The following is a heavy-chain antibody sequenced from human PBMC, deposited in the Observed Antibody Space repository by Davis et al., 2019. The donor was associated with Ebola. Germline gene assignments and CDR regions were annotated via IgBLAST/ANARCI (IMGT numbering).Heavy chain of an antibody. J-gene: IGHJ6*02. CDR2: ITISGDT. Sequence: GESLKISCAASGFTFSSYPMTWVRQAPGKGLEWVSTITISGDTYYADSVKGRFTISRDKSKSTLFLQMDSLRAEDTAVYSCVKSMDVWGQGTAVTVSS. V-gene: IGHV3-23*01. CDR1: GFTFSSYP. CDR3: VKSMDV.